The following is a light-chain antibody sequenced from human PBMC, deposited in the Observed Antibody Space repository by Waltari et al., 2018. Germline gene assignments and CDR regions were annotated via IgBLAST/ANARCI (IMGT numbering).Light chain of an antibody. J-gene: IGKJ4*01. CDR3: QQYDDSPLT. V-gene: IGKV3-20*01. CDR1: QSVRSSY. Sequence: EIVLTQSPGTLSLSPGERATLSCRASQSVRSSYLAWYQQKPGQAPRLLSYGASSRATGIPDRFSGSGSGTDFTLTISRLEPEDFAVYYCQQYDDSPLTFGGGTKVEIK. CDR2: GAS.